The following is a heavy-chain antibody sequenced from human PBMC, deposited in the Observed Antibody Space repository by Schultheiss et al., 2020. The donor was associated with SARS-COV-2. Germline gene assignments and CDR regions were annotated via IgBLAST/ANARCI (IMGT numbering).Heavy chain of an antibody. V-gene: IGHV4-34*01. CDR1: GGSFSGYY. Sequence: SETLSLTCAVYGGSFSGYYWSWIRQPPGKGLEWIGEIYHSGSTNYNPSLKSRVTISVDTSKNQFSLKLSSVTAADTAVYYCARGSAEDWFDPWGQGTLVTVSS. CDR3: ARGSAEDWFDP. CDR2: IYHSGST. D-gene: IGHD2-15*01. J-gene: IGHJ5*02.